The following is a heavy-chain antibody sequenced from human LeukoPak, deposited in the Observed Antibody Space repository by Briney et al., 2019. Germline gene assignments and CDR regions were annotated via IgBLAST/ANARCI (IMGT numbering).Heavy chain of an antibody. Sequence: GGSLRLSCVASQYDFNGYTFTWVRQAPGKGLEYVSSISKSSALKYYAESVRGRFTISRNNAESSLFLDMTDLGGEDTAVYFCVRGDNRDQWGQGTLVTVSS. CDR2: ISKSSALK. J-gene: IGHJ4*02. D-gene: IGHD1-14*01. CDR3: VRGDNRDQ. V-gene: IGHV3-21*01. CDR1: QYDFNGYT.